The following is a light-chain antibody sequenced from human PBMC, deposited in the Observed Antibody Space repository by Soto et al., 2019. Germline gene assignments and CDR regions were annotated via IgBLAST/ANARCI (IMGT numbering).Light chain of an antibody. J-gene: IGKJ1*01. V-gene: IGKV1-5*03. CDR3: QQYNSNPWT. CDR2: KAS. Sequence: DIQMTQSPSTLSASVGDRVTITCRASQSISTWLAWYQQKPGKAPKLLLYKASSSESGVPSSFSGSGSGTEFTLTISSLQPDDLATYYCQQYNSNPWTFGHGTKVEVK. CDR1: QSISTW.